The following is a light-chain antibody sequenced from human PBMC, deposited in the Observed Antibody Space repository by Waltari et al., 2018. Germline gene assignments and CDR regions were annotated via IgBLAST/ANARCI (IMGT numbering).Light chain of an antibody. Sequence: QSALTQPEPVSGSPGQTITISCTGTSSDVGDYKYVPWYQQYPGKAPKVLIYDAINPPSGVSTRFSGSKSGNSASLTISGLQAEDEAHYFCASFISSTSGVFGGGTRLTVL. CDR1: SSDVGDYKY. CDR3: ASFISSTSGV. V-gene: IGLV2-14*03. J-gene: IGLJ2*01. CDR2: DAI.